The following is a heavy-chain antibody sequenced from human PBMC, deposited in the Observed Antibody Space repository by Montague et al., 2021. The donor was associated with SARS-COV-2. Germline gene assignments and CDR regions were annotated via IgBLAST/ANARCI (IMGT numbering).Heavy chain of an antibody. CDR2: IYYSGRT. V-gene: IGHV4-39*01. Sequence: ETMLFTCTVSGGSIRTSSYYWGWIRQPPGKGLDWIGSIYYSGRTYYNPSLKSRVTISVDTSKNQFSLKLSSVTAADTAVYYCAMRGGALDAFDIWGQGTMVIVSS. CDR1: GGSIRTSSYY. CDR3: AMRGGALDAFDI. D-gene: IGHD4-17*01. J-gene: IGHJ3*02.